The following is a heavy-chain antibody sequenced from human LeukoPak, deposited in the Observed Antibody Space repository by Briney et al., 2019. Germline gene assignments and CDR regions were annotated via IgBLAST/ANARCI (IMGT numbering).Heavy chain of an antibody. CDR1: GFTFSNAW. CDR3: ARLAVADSTNGMDV. J-gene: IGHJ6*02. D-gene: IGHD6-19*01. Sequence: PGGSLRLSCAASGFTFSNAWMSWVRQAPGKGLEWVANIKQDGSEKYYVDSVKGRFTISRDNAKNSLYLQMNSLRAEDTAVYYCARLAVADSTNGMDVWGQGTTVTVSS. V-gene: IGHV3-7*01. CDR2: IKQDGSEK.